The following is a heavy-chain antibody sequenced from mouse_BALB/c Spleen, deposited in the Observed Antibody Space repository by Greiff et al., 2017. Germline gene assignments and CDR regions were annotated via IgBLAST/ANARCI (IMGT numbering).Heavy chain of an antibody. Sequence: EVQRVESGGGLVQPGGSLKLSCAASGFTFSDYYMEWVRQTPEKRLEWVANISDGGSSTYYPDSVKGRFTISRDNAKNNLYLQMSSLKSEDTAMYYCARDSHDLYYFDYWGQGTTLTVSS. V-gene: IGHV5-4*02. J-gene: IGHJ2*01. CDR3: ARDSHDLYYFDY. CDR2: ISDGGSST. CDR1: GFTFSDYY.